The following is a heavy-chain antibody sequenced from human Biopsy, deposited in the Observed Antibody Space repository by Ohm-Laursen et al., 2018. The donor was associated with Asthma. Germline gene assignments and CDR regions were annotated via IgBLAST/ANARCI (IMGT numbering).Heavy chain of an antibody. Sequence: SLRLSCTASGITVSTNGMSWVRQPPGKGLEWVSVIYSGGGTYYADSVQGRVTISRDNSKNTLSLQMNSLRAEDTAVYYCARAYGGSFFSGAFDIWGQGTMVTVSS. CDR1: GITVSTNG. V-gene: IGHV3-53*01. D-gene: IGHD4-23*01. CDR3: ARAYGGSFFSGAFDI. CDR2: IYSGGGT. J-gene: IGHJ3*02.